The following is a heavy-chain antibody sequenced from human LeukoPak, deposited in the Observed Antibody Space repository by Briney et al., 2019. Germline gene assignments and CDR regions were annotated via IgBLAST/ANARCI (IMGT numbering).Heavy chain of an antibody. D-gene: IGHD2-15*01. CDR3: ARHGLGSGYVDY. J-gene: IGHJ4*02. CDR2: INHSGST. CDR1: GGSFSGYY. Sequence: PSETLSLTCAVYGGSFSGYYWSWIRQPPGKGLEWIGEINHSGSTNYNPSLKSRVTISVDTSKNQFSLKLSSVTAADTAVYYCARHGLGSGYVDYWGQGTLVTVSS. V-gene: IGHV4-34*01.